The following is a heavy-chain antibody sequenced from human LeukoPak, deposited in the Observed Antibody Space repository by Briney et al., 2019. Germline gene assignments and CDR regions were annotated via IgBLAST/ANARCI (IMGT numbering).Heavy chain of an antibody. D-gene: IGHD3-10*01. Sequence: GGSLRLSCAASGFTVSRNYITWVRQAPGKGLEWVSVIYSGGNTYYAECVKGRFTVSRDNSNNTLYLQMNSLRVEDTAVYYCARATSSQVRPFDIWGQGTMVTVSS. CDR2: IYSGGNT. CDR3: ARATSSQVRPFDI. J-gene: IGHJ3*02. CDR1: GFTVSRNY. V-gene: IGHV3-53*01.